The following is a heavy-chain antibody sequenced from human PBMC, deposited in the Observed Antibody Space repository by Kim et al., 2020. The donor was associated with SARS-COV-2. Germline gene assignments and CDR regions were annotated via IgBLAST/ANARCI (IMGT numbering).Heavy chain of an antibody. J-gene: IGHJ3*02. V-gene: IGHV3-23*01. D-gene: IGHD3-16*01. CDR3: AKDRPGGDAFDI. Sequence: CYADSLKGRLTSSRDQSKSTLYLQMNRLRADDTALYYCAKDRPGGDAFDIWGQGTTVTVSS.